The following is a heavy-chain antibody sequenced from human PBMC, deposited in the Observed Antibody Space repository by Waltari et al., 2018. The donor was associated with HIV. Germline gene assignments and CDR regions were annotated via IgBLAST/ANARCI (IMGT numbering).Heavy chain of an antibody. Sequence: VQLVQSGAEVKEPGESLKISCQGSGYNFNIFWIAWVRQMPGKGLEWMGIIFPGDSDTRYRPSFQGQVTISADKSITTAYLQWTTLRASDTAMYYCARGAVRSTLFYFDFWAQGTLVTVSS. CDR1: GYNFNIFW. J-gene: IGHJ4*02. D-gene: IGHD2-15*01. CDR3: ARGAVRSTLFYFDF. V-gene: IGHV5-51*03. CDR2: IFPGDSDT.